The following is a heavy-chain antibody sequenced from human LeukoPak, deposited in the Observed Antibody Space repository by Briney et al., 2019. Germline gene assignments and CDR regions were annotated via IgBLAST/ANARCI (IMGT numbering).Heavy chain of an antibody. V-gene: IGHV3-48*03. CDR2: ISSSSSAT. Sequence: PGGSLRLSCAASGFTFSSYEMNWVRQAPGEGLEWVSYISSSSSATYYADSVKGRFTISRDNAKNSLYLQMNSLRAEDTAVYYCAREWLSDAFDIWGQGTMVTVSS. J-gene: IGHJ3*02. D-gene: IGHD3-22*01. CDR1: GFTFSSYE. CDR3: AREWLSDAFDI.